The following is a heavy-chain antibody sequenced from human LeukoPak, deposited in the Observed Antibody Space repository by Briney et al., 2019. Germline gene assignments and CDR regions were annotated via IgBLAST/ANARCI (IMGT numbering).Heavy chain of an antibody. CDR3: TADTPSSSSQAFDH. CDR2: IKRKSDGETS. V-gene: IGHV3-15*07. D-gene: IGHD6-19*01. Sequence: GGSLRLSCAASGFTFSSYWMNWVRQAPGKGLEWVGRIKRKSDGETSAYAAPVKGRFTISRDDSKNTLFLQMNSLKTEDTAMYYCTADTPSSSSQAFDHWGQGTLVTVSS. CDR1: GFTFSSYW. J-gene: IGHJ4*02.